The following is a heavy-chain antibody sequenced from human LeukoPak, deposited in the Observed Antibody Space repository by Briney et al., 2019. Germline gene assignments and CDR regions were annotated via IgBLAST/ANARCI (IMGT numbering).Heavy chain of an antibody. Sequence: GESLKISCKGSGYSFTSFWIGWVRQMPGRGLEWMGIIYPDDSETRYSPSFQGQVTISADKSISTAYLQWSSLKASDAAMYYCARQNRGLDYYYYMDVWGKGTTVTVSS. D-gene: IGHD1-14*01. J-gene: IGHJ6*03. V-gene: IGHV5-51*01. CDR1: GYSFTSFW. CDR3: ARQNRGLDYYYYMDV. CDR2: IYPDDSET.